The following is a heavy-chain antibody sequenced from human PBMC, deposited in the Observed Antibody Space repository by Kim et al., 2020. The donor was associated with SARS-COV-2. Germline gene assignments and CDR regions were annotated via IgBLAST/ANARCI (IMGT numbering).Heavy chain of an antibody. V-gene: IGHV3-30*04. J-gene: IGHJ4*02. CDR3: ARARPWIQLWLLGY. CDR2: ISYDGSNK. Sequence: GGSLRLSCAASGFTFSSYAMHWVRQAPGKGLEWVAVISYDGSNKYYADSVKGRFTISRDNSKNTLYLQMNSLRTEDTAVYYCARARPWIQLWLLGYWGQGTLVTVSS. D-gene: IGHD5-18*01. CDR1: GFTFSSYA.